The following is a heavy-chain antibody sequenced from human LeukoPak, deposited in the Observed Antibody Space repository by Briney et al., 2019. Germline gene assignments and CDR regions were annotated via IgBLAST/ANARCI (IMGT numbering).Heavy chain of an antibody. CDR1: GGSISSSRYY. V-gene: IGHV4-39*07. D-gene: IGHD3-22*01. Sequence: SGTLSLTCTVSGGSISSSRYYWGWLRQPPGKGVEGIGRNYYSGSPYYNPSLKSRVTISVDSSKNQFSLKLSSVTAADTAVYYCARDLLRSYYDTSGSIDYWGQGTLVTVSS. CDR3: ARDLLRSYYDTSGSIDY. J-gene: IGHJ4*02. CDR2: NYYSGSP.